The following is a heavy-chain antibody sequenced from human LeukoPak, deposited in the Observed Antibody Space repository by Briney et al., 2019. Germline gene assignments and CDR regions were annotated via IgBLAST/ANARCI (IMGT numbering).Heavy chain of an antibody. CDR1: GFTLSNYA. CDR2: ITGSGALT. CDR3: AKDRVDGSGSQFDS. J-gene: IGHJ3*01. V-gene: IGHV3-23*01. Sequence: GGSLRLSCAASGFTLSNYAMTWVRQAPGKGLEWVSSITGSGALTYYADSVKGRFTISKDNAMDTLFLQMNSLRADDTAVYYCAKDRVDGSGSQFDSWGQGTMVTVSS. D-gene: IGHD3-10*01.